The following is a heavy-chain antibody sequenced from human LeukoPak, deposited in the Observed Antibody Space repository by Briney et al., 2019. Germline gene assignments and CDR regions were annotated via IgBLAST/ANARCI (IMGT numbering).Heavy chain of an antibody. V-gene: IGHV3-53*01. J-gene: IGHJ4*02. CDR2: IYSGGST. CDR3: ARGPPRVGAITEGDY. D-gene: IGHD1-26*01. CDR1: GFTFNSYS. Sequence: GGSLRLSCAASGFTFNSYSMNWVRQTPGKGLEWVSVIYSGGSTYYADSVKGRFAISRDHSKNTLYLQMNSLRAEDTAIYYCARGPPRVGAITEGDYWGQGTLVTVSS.